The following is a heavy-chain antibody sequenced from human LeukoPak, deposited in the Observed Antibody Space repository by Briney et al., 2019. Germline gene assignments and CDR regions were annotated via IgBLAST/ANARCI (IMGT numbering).Heavy chain of an antibody. D-gene: IGHD4-17*01. J-gene: IGHJ6*04. CDR1: GFTFGDYA. CDR3: TRDRWGGDYTSRGMDV. CDR2: IRSKDNDGTT. V-gene: IGHV3-49*04. Sequence: GRSLRLSCTGSGFTFGDYAISWVRQAPGKGLEWLGFIRSKDNDGTTDYAASVKGRFIISRDGSKSIAYLQMNDLRTEDTAVYYCTRDRWGGDYTSRGMDVWGKGTTVTISS.